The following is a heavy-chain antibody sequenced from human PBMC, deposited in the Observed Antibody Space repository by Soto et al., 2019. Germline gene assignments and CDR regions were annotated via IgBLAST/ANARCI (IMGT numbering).Heavy chain of an antibody. V-gene: IGHV4-61*01. Sequence: LSLTCTVSGGSVSSGSYYWSWIRQPPGKGLEWIGYIYYSGSTNYNPSLKSRVTISVDTSKNQFSLKLSSVTAADTAVYYCAREGCSGGSCYYYYGMDAWGQGTTVTVSS. J-gene: IGHJ6*02. CDR1: GGSVSSGSYY. CDR3: AREGCSGGSCYYYYGMDA. D-gene: IGHD2-15*01. CDR2: IYYSGST.